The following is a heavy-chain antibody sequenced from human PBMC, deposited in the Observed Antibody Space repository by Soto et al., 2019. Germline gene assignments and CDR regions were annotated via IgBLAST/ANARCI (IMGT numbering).Heavy chain of an antibody. D-gene: IGHD2-15*01. CDR2: IKTNTEGGTT. CDR3: TTGSVEGV. V-gene: IGHV3-15*07. Sequence: VQLVESGGGFIYPGGSLRLSCAASGLTISNAWMNWVRQAPGKGLEWVGRIKTNTEGGTTDYAAAVKGRFTVSRDDSKNTLYLQMNSLKTKDTAVYYCTTGSVEGVWGQGTTVTVSS. J-gene: IGHJ6*02. CDR1: GLTISNAW.